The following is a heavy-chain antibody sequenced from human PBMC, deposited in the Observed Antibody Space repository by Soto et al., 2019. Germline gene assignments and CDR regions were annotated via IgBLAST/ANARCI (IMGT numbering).Heavy chain of an antibody. CDR1: GDSVSSNSAA. V-gene: IGHV6-1*01. CDR3: AVGEIVRGVIESTDAFDI. J-gene: IGHJ3*02. Sequence: SQTLSLTCAISGDSVSSNSAAWNWIRQSPSRGLEWLGRTYYRAKWYNDYAVSVKSRITINPVTSKNQFSLQLNSVTPEGTAVDDTAVGEIVRGVIESTDAFDIWGQGTMVTVSS. D-gene: IGHD3-3*01. CDR2: TYYRAKWYN.